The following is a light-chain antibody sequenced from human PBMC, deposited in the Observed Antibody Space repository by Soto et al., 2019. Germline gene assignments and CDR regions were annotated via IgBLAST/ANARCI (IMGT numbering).Light chain of an antibody. CDR3: QQRSNWPRT. J-gene: IGKJ1*01. V-gene: IGKV3-11*01. CDR1: QSVSSY. Sequence: EILLTQSPATRSMSPGKRATLSCTASQSVSSYLAWYQQKPGQAPRLLIYDASNRATGIPARFSGSGSGTDFTLTICSLEPEDFAVYYCQQRSNWPRTFGQGTKVDIK. CDR2: DAS.